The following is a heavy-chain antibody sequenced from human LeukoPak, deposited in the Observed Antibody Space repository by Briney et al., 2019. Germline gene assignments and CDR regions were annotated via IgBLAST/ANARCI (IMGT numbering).Heavy chain of an antibody. V-gene: IGHV1-2*02. CDR2: INPNSGGT. D-gene: IGHD3-22*01. J-gene: IGHJ4*02. CDR1: GYTFTGYY. CDR3: ARVITMIVVALDY. Sequence: GASVKVSCKASGYTFTGYYMHWVRQAPGQGLEWMGWINPNSGGTNYAQKFQGRVTMTRDTSISTAYMELSRLRSDDTAVYYCARVITMIVVALDYWGQGTLVTVSS.